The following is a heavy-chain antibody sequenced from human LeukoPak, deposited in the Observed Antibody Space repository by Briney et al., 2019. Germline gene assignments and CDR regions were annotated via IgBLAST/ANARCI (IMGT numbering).Heavy chain of an antibody. CDR2: IYYSGST. V-gene: IGHV4-59*01. D-gene: IGHD4-17*01. J-gene: IGHJ3*02. Sequence: PSETLSLTCTVSGGSISSYYWSWIRQPPGKGLEWIGYIYYSGSTNYNPSLKSRVTISVDTSKNQFSLKLSSVTAADTAVYYCATYGDYDAFGIWGQGTMVTVSS. CDR3: ATYGDYDAFGI. CDR1: GGSISSYY.